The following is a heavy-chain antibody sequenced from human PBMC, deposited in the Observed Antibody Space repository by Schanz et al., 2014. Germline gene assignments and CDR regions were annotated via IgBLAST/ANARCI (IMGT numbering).Heavy chain of an antibody. J-gene: IGHJ6*02. Sequence: QVQLVQSGAEVKKPGASVKVSCKASGYTFSSYGITWVRQAPGQGLEWMGWISAYNGHTDYAQKLQGRVTLTTDTSTSTAYMELRNLRSDDTAVYYCARAKRFGDMDVWGQGTTVIVSS. D-gene: IGHD3-10*01. V-gene: IGHV1-18*01. CDR3: ARAKRFGDMDV. CDR2: ISAYNGHT. CDR1: GYTFSSYG.